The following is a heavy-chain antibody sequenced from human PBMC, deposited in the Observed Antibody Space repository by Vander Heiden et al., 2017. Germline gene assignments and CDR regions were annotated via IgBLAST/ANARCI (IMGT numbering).Heavy chain of an antibody. CDR2: ISVSGGTT. D-gene: IGHD4-17*01. CDR3: AKDPPPTVIEFGFFAY. CDR1: GFPFSNSA. Sequence: EVQLLESGGGLVQPGGSLRLSCAASGFPFSNSAMSWVRQAPGKGLEWVSAISVSGGTTYYADSVKGRFTISRDNSKNTLYLQMNSLRAEDTAVYYCAKDPPPTVIEFGFFAYWGQGNLVTVSS. V-gene: IGHV3-23*01. J-gene: IGHJ4*02.